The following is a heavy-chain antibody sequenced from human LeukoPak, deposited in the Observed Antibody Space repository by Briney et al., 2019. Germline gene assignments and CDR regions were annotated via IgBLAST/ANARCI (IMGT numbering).Heavy chain of an antibody. CDR1: GFTFSSYA. Sequence: GRSPRLSCAASGFTFSSYAMHWVRQAPGKGLEWVAVISYDGSNKYYADSVKGRFTISRDNSKNTLYLQMNSLRAEDTAVYYCARDYYGSGSYHFDYWGQGTLVTVSS. CDR3: ARDYYGSGSYHFDY. V-gene: IGHV3-30*04. J-gene: IGHJ4*02. CDR2: ISYDGSNK. D-gene: IGHD3-10*01.